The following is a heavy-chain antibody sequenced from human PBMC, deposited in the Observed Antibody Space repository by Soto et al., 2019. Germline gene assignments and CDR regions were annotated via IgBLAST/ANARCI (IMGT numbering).Heavy chain of an antibody. CDR2: ISGSGGST. Sequence: GGSLRLSCAASGFTFSSYAMTWVRQAPGKGLEWVSAISGSGGSTYYADSVKGRFTISRDNSKNTLYLQMNSLRAGARAVYYWAKEGNKGGGGSEKYWGKEPRVTVS. CDR3: AKEGNKGGGGSEKY. J-gene: IGHJ4*02. V-gene: IGHV3-23*01. CDR1: GFTFSSYA. D-gene: IGHD3-10*01.